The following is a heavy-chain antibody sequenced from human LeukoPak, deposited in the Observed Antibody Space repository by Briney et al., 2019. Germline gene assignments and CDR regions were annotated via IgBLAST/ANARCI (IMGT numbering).Heavy chain of an antibody. J-gene: IGHJ4*02. CDR1: GYTFTSYD. CDR3: ARPTIDYGDYVLNY. D-gene: IGHD4-17*01. Sequence: GASVKVSCKASGYTFTSYDINWVRQAPGQGLEWMGRIIPTLGIANYAQKFQGRVTITADKSTSTAYMELSSLRSEDTAVYYCARPTIDYGDYVLNYWGQGTLVTVSS. CDR2: IIPTLGIA. V-gene: IGHV1-69*04.